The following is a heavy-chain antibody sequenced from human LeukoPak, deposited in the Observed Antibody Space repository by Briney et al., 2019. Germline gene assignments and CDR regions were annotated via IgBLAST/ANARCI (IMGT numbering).Heavy chain of an antibody. CDR1: GGSFSRYY. Sequence: SETLSLTCAVYGGSFSRYYWSWIRQPPGNGLEWIGEINHSGSTNYKPSLKSRVTISVDTSKNQFSLKLSSVTAADTAVYYCARTKWLAYYYYMDVWGKGTTVTVSS. V-gene: IGHV4-34*01. J-gene: IGHJ6*03. CDR3: ARTKWLAYYYYMDV. CDR2: INHSGST. D-gene: IGHD6-19*01.